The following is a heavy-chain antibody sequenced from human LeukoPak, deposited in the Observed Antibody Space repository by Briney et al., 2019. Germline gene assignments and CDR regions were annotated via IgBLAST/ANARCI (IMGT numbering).Heavy chain of an antibody. V-gene: IGHV3-66*01. J-gene: IGHJ1*01. D-gene: IGHD6-19*01. CDR2: IYSGGST. CDR3: ARGQLTYSSGWEYVEYFQH. CDR1: GFTVSSNY. Sequence: GGSLRLSCAASGFTVSSNYMSWVRQAPGKGLEWVSVIYSGGSTYYADSVKGRFTISRDNSKNTLYLQMNSLRAEDTAVYYCARGQLTYSSGWEYVEYFQHWAQGTLVTVSS.